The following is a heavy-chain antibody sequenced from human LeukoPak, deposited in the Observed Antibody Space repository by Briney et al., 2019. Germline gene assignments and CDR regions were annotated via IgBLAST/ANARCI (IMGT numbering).Heavy chain of an antibody. J-gene: IGHJ3*02. CDR2: INHSGST. CDR3: ARRRAIGGSGYDSVVDAFDI. D-gene: IGHD5-12*01. CDR1: GGSISSGSYY. Sequence: PSETLSLTCTVSGGSISSGSYYWSWIRQPPGKGLEWIGEINHSGSTNYNPSLKSRVTISVDTSKNQFSLKLSSVTAADTAVYYCARRRAIGGSGYDSVVDAFDIWGQGTMVTVSS. V-gene: IGHV4-39*07.